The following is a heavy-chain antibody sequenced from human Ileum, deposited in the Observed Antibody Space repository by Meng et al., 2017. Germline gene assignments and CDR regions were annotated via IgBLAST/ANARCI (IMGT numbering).Heavy chain of an antibody. CDR1: GYTFTTYG. CDR2: MNTDKGNT. Sequence: QVQLVQSGAEVKKPGASVKVSCKASGYTFTTYGISWVRQAPGQGLEWMGWMNTDKGNTNYAQKFQGRVTMTRDTSTSTAYMELRSLRSDDTAVYYCAREGAYNGGDYWGQGILVTVSS. J-gene: IGHJ4*02. D-gene: IGHD1-1*01. V-gene: IGHV1-18*01. CDR3: AREGAYNGGDY.